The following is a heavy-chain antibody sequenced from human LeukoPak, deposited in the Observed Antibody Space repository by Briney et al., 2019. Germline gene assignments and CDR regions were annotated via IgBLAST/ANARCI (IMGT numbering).Heavy chain of an antibody. V-gene: IGHV3-23*01. D-gene: IGHD1-26*01. CDR1: GFNLSIYD. CDR3: AKGLGGAFHI. Sequence: PGGSLRLSCAASGFNLSIYDMSWVRQAPGKGLEWVSVISGSDDRTDYADSVKGRFTIPRDNSQNTLYLQMVSLRAEDAAVYYCAKGLGGAFHIWGQGTMVTVSS. J-gene: IGHJ3*02. CDR2: ISGSDDRT.